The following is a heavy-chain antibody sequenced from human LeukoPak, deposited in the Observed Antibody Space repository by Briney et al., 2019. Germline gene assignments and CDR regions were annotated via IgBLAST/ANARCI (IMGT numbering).Heavy chain of an antibody. CDR1: GGSISSSSYY. V-gene: IGHV4-39*07. Sequence: SETLSLTCTVSGGSISSSSYYWGWIRQPPGQGLEWIGTIYYSGKTYYNPSLQSRVTMSVGTSKTQFSLKLTSVTAADTAVYYCAREALGYCSSTSCPNAFDIWGQGTMVTVSS. CDR3: AREALGYCSSTSCPNAFDI. D-gene: IGHD2-2*01. J-gene: IGHJ3*02. CDR2: IYYSGKT.